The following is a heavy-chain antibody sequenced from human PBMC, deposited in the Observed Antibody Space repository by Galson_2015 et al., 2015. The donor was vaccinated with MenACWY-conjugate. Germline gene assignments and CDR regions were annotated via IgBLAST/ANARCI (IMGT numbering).Heavy chain of an antibody. Sequence: QSGAEVKKPGESLTISCKASEYTFTSFAMHWVRQAPGQSLEWMGWINAGNGNIKYSEKFQGRVTITMDTSANTADMELSSLRSEDTAVYFCARSPRDYDSGTYSLHYWGQGTLDTVSS. V-gene: IGHV1-3*01. CDR2: INAGNGNI. CDR1: EYTFTSFA. CDR3: ARSPRDYDSGTYSLHY. J-gene: IGHJ1*01. D-gene: IGHD3-10*01.